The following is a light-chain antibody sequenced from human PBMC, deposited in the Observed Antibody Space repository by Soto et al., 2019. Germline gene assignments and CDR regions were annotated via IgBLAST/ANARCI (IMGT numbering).Light chain of an antibody. CDR1: SSNIGSNT. J-gene: IGLJ3*02. CDR2: SNN. Sequence: QSVLTQPPSASGTPGQRVTISCSGSSSNIGSNTVNWYQQHPGTAPKLLIYSNNQRPSGVPARFSGSKSGTSASLAISGLQSEDEADYYCASWDDSLNGPGVFGGGTKLTVL. V-gene: IGLV1-44*01. CDR3: ASWDDSLNGPGV.